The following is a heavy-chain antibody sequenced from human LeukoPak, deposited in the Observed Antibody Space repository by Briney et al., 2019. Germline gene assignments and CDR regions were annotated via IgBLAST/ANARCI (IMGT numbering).Heavy chain of an antibody. V-gene: IGHV4-30-4*01. CDR3: ARPYYYDSRIDP. Sequence: SETLSLTCTVSGGSISSGDYYWSWIRQPPGKGLEWIAYMYYSGSTYYSPSLKSRVTMSVDTSKNQLSLKLSSVTAADTAVYYCARPYYYDSRIDPWGQGILVTVSS. D-gene: IGHD3-22*01. J-gene: IGHJ5*02. CDR1: GGSISSGDYY. CDR2: MYYSGST.